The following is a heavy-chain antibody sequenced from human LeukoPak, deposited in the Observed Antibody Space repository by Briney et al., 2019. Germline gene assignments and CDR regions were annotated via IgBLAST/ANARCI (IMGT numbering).Heavy chain of an antibody. J-gene: IGHJ5*02. CDR1: GFTFSSYA. CDR3: AKDQMDYYDSTVGNWFDP. V-gene: IGHV3-23*01. Sequence: GGSLRLSCAASGFTFSSYAVSWVRQAPGKGLEWVSAISGSGGSTYYADSVKGRFTISRDNSKNTLYLQMNSLRAEDTAVYYCAKDQMDYYDSTVGNWFDPWGQGTLVTVSS. CDR2: ISGSGGST. D-gene: IGHD3-22*01.